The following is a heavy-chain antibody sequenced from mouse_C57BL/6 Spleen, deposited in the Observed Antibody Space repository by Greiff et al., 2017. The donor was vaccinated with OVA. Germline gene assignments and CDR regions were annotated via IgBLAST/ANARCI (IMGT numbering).Heavy chain of an antibody. CDR1: GFTFSDYG. D-gene: IGHD2-1*01. J-gene: IGHJ3*01. CDR2: ISSGSSTI. V-gene: IGHV5-17*01. CDR3: ARDTTMVFAY. Sequence: EVQGVESGGGLVKPGGSLKLSCAASGFTFSDYGMHWVRQAPEKGLEWVAYISSGSSTIYYAATVKGRFTISRDNASNTLFLQMTSLRSEDTAMYYCARDTTMVFAYWGQGTLVTVSA.